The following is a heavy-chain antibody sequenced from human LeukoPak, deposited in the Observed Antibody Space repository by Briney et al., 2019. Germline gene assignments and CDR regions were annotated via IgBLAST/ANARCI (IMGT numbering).Heavy chain of an antibody. CDR3: ARDRGVTTFFDY. D-gene: IGHD4-17*01. CDR2: IWYDGSNK. CDR1: GFTFSSYG. J-gene: IGHJ4*02. Sequence: GGSLRLSCAASGFTFSSYGMHWVRQAPGKGLEWVAVIWYDGSNKYYADSVKGRFTISRDNSKNTLYLQMNSLRAEDTAVYYCARDRGVTTFFDYWGQGTLVTVSS. V-gene: IGHV3-33*01.